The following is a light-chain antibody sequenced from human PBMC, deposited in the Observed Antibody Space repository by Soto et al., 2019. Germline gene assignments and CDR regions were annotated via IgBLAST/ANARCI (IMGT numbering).Light chain of an antibody. V-gene: IGLV2-14*01. CDR2: DVS. J-gene: IGLJ2*01. CDR1: SNDIGGYNY. CDR3: SSYTSSSTLL. Sequence: QSVLTQPASVSGSPGQSITFSCTGTSNDIGGYNYVSWYQQHPGKAPKLMIFDVSNRPSGVSYRFSGSKSGNTASLTISGLQAEDEVDYYCSSYTSSSTLLFGGGTKLTVL.